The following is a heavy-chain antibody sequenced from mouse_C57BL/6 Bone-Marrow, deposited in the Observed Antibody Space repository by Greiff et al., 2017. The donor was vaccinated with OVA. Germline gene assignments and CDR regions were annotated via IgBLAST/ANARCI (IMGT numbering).Heavy chain of an antibody. D-gene: IGHD1-1*01. Sequence: QVQLQQSGAELARPGASVKLSCKASGYTFTSYGISWVKQRTGQGLEWIGEIYPRSGNTYYNEKFKGKATLTADKSSSTAYMELRSLTSEDSAGYFCARRYYGSYAMDYWGQGTSVTVSS. V-gene: IGHV1-81*01. J-gene: IGHJ4*01. CDR2: IYPRSGNT. CDR1: GYTFTSYG. CDR3: ARRYYGSYAMDY.